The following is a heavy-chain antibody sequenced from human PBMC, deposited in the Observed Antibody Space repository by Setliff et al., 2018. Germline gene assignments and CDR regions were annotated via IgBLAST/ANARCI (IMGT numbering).Heavy chain of an antibody. Sequence: SETLSLTCTVSGYSISSGYIWGWIRQPPGKGLEWVGNIGHTGSINYNPSLKSRLTISRDTSTNQVSLQLNSVTATDTAVYYCARDLGHGGDSDYWGQGTLVNVSS. J-gene: IGHJ4*02. CDR3: ARDLGHGGDSDY. CDR2: IGHTGSI. CDR1: GYSISSGYI. D-gene: IGHD2-21*02. V-gene: IGHV4-38-2*02.